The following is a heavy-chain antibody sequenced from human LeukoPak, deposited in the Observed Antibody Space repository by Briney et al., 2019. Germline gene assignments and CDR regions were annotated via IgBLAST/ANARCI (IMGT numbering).Heavy chain of an antibody. V-gene: IGHV1-2*02. J-gene: IGHJ6*03. CDR3: ARGGGGDFWSRDYYMDV. CDR2: INPKNGGT. CDR1: GYTFSDHY. D-gene: IGHD3-3*01. Sequence: ASVKVSCKPSGYTFSDHYMHWVRQAPGQGLEWMAWINPKNGGTTYAPKFQGRVTLTRDTSISTFYMELSRLTSDDTAVYECARGGGGDFWSRDYYMDVWGKGTTVTVS.